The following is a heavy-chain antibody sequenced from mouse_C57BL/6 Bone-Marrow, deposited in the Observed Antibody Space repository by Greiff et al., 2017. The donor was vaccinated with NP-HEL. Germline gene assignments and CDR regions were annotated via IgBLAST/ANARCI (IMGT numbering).Heavy chain of an antibody. CDR3: ARRRYFDV. V-gene: IGHV5-6*02. J-gene: IGHJ1*03. Sequence: VESGGDLVKPGGSLKLSCAASGFTFSSYGMSWVRQTPDKRLEWVATISSGGSYTYYPDSVKGRFTISRDNAKNTLYLQMSSLKSEDTAMYYCARRRYFDVWGTGTTVTVSS. CDR1: GFTFSSYG. CDR2: ISSGGSYT.